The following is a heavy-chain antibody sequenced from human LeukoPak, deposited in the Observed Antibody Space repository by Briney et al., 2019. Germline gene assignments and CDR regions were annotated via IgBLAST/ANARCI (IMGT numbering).Heavy chain of an antibody. CDR1: GFTLNNAW. CDR3: TRVWLQYFDY. Sequence: PGGSLRLSCAVSGFTLNNAWMSWVRQAPGKGLEWVGRIRIKTYDGTTEYAASVKGRFTISGDDSKRIAYLQMNSLKTDDTAVYYCTRVWLQYFDYWGQGTLITVSS. J-gene: IGHJ4*02. V-gene: IGHV3-15*01. CDR2: IRIKTYDGTT. D-gene: IGHD5-24*01.